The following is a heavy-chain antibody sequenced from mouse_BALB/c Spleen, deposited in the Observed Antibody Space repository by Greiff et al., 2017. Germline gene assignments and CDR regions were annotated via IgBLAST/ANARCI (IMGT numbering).Heavy chain of an antibody. CDR1: GFSLSTSGMG. D-gene: IGHD3-2*02. CDR2: IYWDDDK. CDR3: ARRAPGVRWYFDV. Sequence: QVQLKESGPGILQPSQTLSLTCSFSGFSLSTSGMGVSWIRQPSGKGLEWLAHIYWDDDKRYNPSLKSRLTISKDTSRNQVFLKITSVDTADTATYYCARRAPGVRWYFDVWGAGTTVTVSS. J-gene: IGHJ1*01. V-gene: IGHV8-12*01.